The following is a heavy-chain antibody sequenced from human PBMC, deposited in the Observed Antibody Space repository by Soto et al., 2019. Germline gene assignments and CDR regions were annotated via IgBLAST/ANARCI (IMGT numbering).Heavy chain of an antibody. CDR3: ARDSPIVVVPAADAFDI. J-gene: IGHJ3*02. CDR2: ISAYNGNT. Sequence: ASVKVSFKASGYTFTSYGISWVRQAPGQGLEWMGWISAYNGNTNYAQKLQGRVTMTTDTSTSTAYMELRSLRSDDTAVYYCARDSPIVVVPAADAFDIWGQGTMVTVSS. CDR1: GYTFTSYG. V-gene: IGHV1-18*01. D-gene: IGHD2-2*01.